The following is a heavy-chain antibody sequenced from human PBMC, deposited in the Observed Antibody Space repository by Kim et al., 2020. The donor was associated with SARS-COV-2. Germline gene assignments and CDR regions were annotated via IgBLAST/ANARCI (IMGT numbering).Heavy chain of an antibody. J-gene: IGHJ4*02. Sequence: GESLKISCKGSAYNFIRYYIAWVRQMPGKGLDFMGIINPEDSDTRYSPSFQGQVTFSADRSINTAYLHLSSLKASDTAMFYCARLLPGGWDSTGYYVDHWGQGTLVTVSS. CDR1: AYNFIRYY. CDR3: ARLLPGGWDSTGYYVDH. D-gene: IGHD3-22*01. CDR2: INPEDSDT. V-gene: IGHV5-51*01.